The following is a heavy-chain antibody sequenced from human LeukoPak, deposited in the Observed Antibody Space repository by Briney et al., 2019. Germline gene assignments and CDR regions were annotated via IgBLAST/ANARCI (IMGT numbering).Heavy chain of an antibody. CDR3: AKDGLTMGKYYYMDV. J-gene: IGHJ6*03. V-gene: IGHV3-30*18. CDR2: ISYDGSNK. CDR1: GFTFSSYW. Sequence: PGGSLRLSCAASGFTFSSYWMHWVRQAPGKGLEWVAVISYDGSNKYYADSVKGRFTISRDNSKNTLYLQMNSLRAEDTAVYYCAKDGLTMGKYYYMDVWGKGTTVTVSS. D-gene: IGHD3/OR15-3a*01.